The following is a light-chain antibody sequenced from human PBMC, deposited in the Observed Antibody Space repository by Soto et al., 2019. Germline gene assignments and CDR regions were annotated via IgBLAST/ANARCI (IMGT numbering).Light chain of an antibody. J-gene: IGKJ4*01. CDR2: DAS. CDR1: QSVRNNY. Sequence: EIVLTQSPDTLSLSPGDRATLSCRASQSVRNNYLAWYQQKPGQAPRFLIYDASSRATGIPDRFSGSGSGTDFTLTISRLEPEDFAVDYCQQYGRSPLTFGGGTKVEIK. CDR3: QQYGRSPLT. V-gene: IGKV3-20*01.